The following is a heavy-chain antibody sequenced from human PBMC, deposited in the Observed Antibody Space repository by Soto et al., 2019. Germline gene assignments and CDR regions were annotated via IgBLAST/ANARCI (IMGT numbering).Heavy chain of an antibody. CDR2: ISYDGSNK. J-gene: IGHJ5*02. V-gene: IGHV3-30-3*01. D-gene: IGHD3-22*01. CDR1: GFTFSSYA. Sequence: GESLKISCAASGFTFSSYAMHWVRQAPGKGLEWVAVISYDGSNKYYADSVKGRFTISRDNSKNTLYLQMNSLRAEDTAVYYCAREIVASSDYYDSSGYYAWGQGTLVTVSS. CDR3: AREIVASSDYYDSSGYYA.